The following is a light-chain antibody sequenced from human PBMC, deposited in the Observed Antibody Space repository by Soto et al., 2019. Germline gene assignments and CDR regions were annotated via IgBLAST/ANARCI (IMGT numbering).Light chain of an antibody. CDR2: EGT. Sequence: QSALTQPASVSGSLGQSITISCTGSSSDVGTYYFVSWYQQHPGKVPKLMIYEGTKRPSGVSDRFSGSKSGNTASMTISGLQAEDEANYHCCSYAGNNIFVFGTGTKLTVL. V-gene: IGLV2-23*01. J-gene: IGLJ1*01. CDR3: CSYAGNNIFV. CDR1: SSDVGTYYF.